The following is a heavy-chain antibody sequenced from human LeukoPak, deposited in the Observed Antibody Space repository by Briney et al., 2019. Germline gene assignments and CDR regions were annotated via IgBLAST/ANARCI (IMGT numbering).Heavy chain of an antibody. J-gene: IGHJ4*02. Sequence: GGSLRLSCAASGFTLKTYSMNWVRQAPGKGLEWVANIKQDGSEKYYVDSVKGRFTISRDNAKNSLYLQMNSLRAEDTAVYYCAREDDFWSGYYEDYWGQGTLVTVSS. D-gene: IGHD3-3*01. CDR3: AREDDFWSGYYEDY. CDR2: IKQDGSEK. CDR1: GFTLKTYS. V-gene: IGHV3-7*01.